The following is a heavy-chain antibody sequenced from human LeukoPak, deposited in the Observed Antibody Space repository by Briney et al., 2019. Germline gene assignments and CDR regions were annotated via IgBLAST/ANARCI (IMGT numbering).Heavy chain of an antibody. V-gene: IGHV4-39*07. Sequence: PSETLSLTCTVSGGSISSYYWGWIRQPPGKGLEWIVSMYYSGSTYYNPSLESRVTISVDTSKNQFSLKMNSVTAADTAVYYCARSGYSGYDWNYWGQGTLVTVSS. J-gene: IGHJ4*02. CDR1: GGSISSYY. CDR3: ARSGYSGYDWNY. D-gene: IGHD5-12*01. CDR2: MYYSGST.